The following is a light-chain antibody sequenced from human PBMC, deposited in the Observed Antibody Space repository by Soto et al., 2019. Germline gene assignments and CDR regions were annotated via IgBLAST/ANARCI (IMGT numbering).Light chain of an antibody. Sequence: QSVLTQPPSASGTPGQRVTISCSGSSSNIGSNTVNWYQQITGTAPKLLIYNDNQRPSGVPDRFSGSKSGTSGSLAISGLQSEDEGDDYCAAWDDSLNGHVVFGGGTKLTVL. CDR3: AAWDDSLNGHVV. J-gene: IGLJ2*01. V-gene: IGLV1-44*01. CDR1: SSNIGSNT. CDR2: NDN.